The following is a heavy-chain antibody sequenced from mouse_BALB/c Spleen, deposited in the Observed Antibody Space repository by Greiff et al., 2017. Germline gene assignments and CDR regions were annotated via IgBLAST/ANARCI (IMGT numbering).Heavy chain of an antibody. CDR1: GYTFTDYV. D-gene: IGHD2-10*01. J-gene: IGHJ4*01. CDR3: ARSYCGDY. CDR2: IYAGSGST. V-gene: IGHV1-81*01. Sequence: QVQLQQSGPELVKPGASVKMSCKASGYTFTDYVISWVKQRTGQGLEWIGEIYAGSGSTYYSEKFKGKTTLTADKSSNTAYMQLSSLTSEDSAVYFCARSYCGDYWGQGTSVTVSS.